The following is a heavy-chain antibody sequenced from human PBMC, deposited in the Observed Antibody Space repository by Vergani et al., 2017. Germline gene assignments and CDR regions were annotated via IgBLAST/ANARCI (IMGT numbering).Heavy chain of an antibody. D-gene: IGHD3-22*01. V-gene: IGHV4-39*01. J-gene: IGHJ4*02. CDR3: ARLNYDSSGYNYFDY. Sequence: QLQLQESGPGLVKPSETLSLTCIVSGGSISSGSYYWGWIRQPPGKGLEWIGSIYYSGSTYYNPSLKSRVTISVDTAKNQFYLKLNSVTAADTAVYYCARLNYDSSGYNYFDYWGQGTLVTVSS. CDR2: IYYSGST. CDR1: GGSISSGSYY.